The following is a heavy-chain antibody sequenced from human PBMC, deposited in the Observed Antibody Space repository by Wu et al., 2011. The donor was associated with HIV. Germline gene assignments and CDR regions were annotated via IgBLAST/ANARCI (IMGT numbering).Heavy chain of an antibody. Sequence: QVQLVQSGAEVKKPGSSVKVSCKASGGTFSTYGITWVRQAPGQGLEWMGRIIPMSGTANYAQKFQGRVTITADESTGTAYMELAILRSEDTAVYYCARDFGGDGDSWGQGTLVTVSS. CDR1: GGTFSTYG. J-gene: IGHJ4*02. CDR3: ARDFGGDGDS. D-gene: IGHD2-21*01. CDR2: IIPMSGTA. V-gene: IGHV1-69*15.